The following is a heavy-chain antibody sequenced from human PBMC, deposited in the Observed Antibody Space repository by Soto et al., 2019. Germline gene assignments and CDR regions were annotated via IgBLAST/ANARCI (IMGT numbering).Heavy chain of an antibody. V-gene: IGHV4-59*01. Sequence: TPARSCTVSGGSSSSYYWSWVRQPPGKGLEWIGYIYYSGSTNYNPSLKSRVTISVDTSKNQFSLKLSSVTAADTAVYYCARAGAARRSSSNYYDTHAWG. CDR3: ARAGAARRSSSNYYDTHA. J-gene: IGHJ6*02. D-gene: IGHD6-6*01. CDR2: IYYSGST. CDR1: GGSSSSYY.